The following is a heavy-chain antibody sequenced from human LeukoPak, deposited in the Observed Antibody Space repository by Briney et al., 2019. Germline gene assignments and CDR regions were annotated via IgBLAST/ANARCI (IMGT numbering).Heavy chain of an antibody. Sequence: SETRSLTCTVSGGSISSYYWSWIRQPPGKGLECIGYIYYSGSTNYNPSLKSRVTISVDTSKNQFSLKLSSVTAADTAVYYCARDLRSGSYYRYYYYMDVWGKGTTVTVSS. V-gene: IGHV4-59*01. J-gene: IGHJ6*03. CDR2: IYYSGST. D-gene: IGHD1-26*01. CDR3: ARDLRSGSYYRYYYYMDV. CDR1: GGSISSYY.